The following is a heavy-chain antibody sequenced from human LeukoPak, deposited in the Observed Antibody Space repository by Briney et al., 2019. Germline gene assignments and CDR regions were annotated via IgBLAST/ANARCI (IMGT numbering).Heavy chain of an antibody. CDR2: ITSSSSYI. CDR3: ARHVIAAGFDY. J-gene: IGHJ4*02. CDR1: GFTFSSYN. V-gene: IGHV3-21*01. D-gene: IGHD2-21*01. Sequence: TGGSLRLSCSASGFTFSSYNMNWVRQAPGKGLEWVSSITSSSSYIYYADSVKGRFTISRDNAKNSLFLQMNSLRAEDTAVYYCARHVIAAGFDYWGQGTLVTVSS.